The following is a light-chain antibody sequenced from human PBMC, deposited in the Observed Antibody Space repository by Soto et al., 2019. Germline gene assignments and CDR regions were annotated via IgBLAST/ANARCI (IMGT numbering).Light chain of an antibody. Sequence: DIQMTQSPSSLSASVGDRVTVTCRASQGIGNDLAWYQQKPGKAPRRLIYGATNVQRGVPSRFSGRGSGTEFTLTISSLQPEDFASYYCLQHYDYPRTFGQGTKL. J-gene: IGKJ2*01. CDR1: QGIGND. CDR3: LQHYDYPRT. CDR2: GAT. V-gene: IGKV1-17*01.